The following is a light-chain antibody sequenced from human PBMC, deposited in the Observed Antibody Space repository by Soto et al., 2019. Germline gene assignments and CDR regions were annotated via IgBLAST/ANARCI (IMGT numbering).Light chain of an antibody. CDR1: QSVSSSS. Sequence: EIVLTQSPGTLSLSPGERATLSCRASQSVSSSSLAWYQQKPGQAPRLLIYGASSRATGIPDRFSGSGSGTDFTLTISRLAPEDFAVYYCQQYGSSPLFTFGPGTKVDIK. CDR3: QQYGSSPLFT. J-gene: IGKJ3*01. CDR2: GAS. V-gene: IGKV3-20*01.